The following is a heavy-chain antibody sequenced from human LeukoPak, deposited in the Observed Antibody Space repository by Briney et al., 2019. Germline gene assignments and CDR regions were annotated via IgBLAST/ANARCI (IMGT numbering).Heavy chain of an antibody. Sequence: GGSLRLSCAASGFALSSHWMTWVRQVPRRGPEWVANVNRDGSETYYLDSVKGRFTISKDNAKNSLYLQMNSLRAEDTALYHCARNNGMDVWDQGTTAIVSS. CDR3: ARNNGMDV. V-gene: IGHV3-7*03. CDR2: VNRDGSET. J-gene: IGHJ6*02. CDR1: GFALSSHW.